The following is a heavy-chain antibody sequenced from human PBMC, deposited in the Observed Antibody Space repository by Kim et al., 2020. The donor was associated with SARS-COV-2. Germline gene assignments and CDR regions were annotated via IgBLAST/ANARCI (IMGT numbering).Heavy chain of an antibody. CDR1: GGSFSGYY. CDR3: ARVPLYCSSTSCYYYYYYGMDV. D-gene: IGHD2-2*01. Sequence: SETLSLTCAVYGGSFSGYYWSWIRQPPGKGLEWIGEINHSGSTNYNPSLKSRVTISVDTSKNQFSLKLSSVTAADTAVYYCARVPLYCSSTSCYYYYYYGMDVWGQGTTVTVSS. CDR2: INHSGST. J-gene: IGHJ6*02. V-gene: IGHV4-34*01.